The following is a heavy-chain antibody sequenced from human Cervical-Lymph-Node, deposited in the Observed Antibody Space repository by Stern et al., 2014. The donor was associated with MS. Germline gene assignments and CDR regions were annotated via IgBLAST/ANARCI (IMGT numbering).Heavy chain of an antibody. J-gene: IGHJ4*02. CDR1: GFTFSSYV. CDR3: AKGVLHYYDTSTLEY. V-gene: IGHV3-30*18. CDR2: ISSDGING. Sequence: VQLVESGGGVVQPGRSLRLSCAASGFTFSSYVMHWVRQAPGKGLEWVAVISSDGINGYYTNAVKCRFTISRDNFKNTLYMQMSSLRPEDTAVYYCAKGVLHYYDTSTLEYWVQGTRVTVSS. D-gene: IGHD3-22*01.